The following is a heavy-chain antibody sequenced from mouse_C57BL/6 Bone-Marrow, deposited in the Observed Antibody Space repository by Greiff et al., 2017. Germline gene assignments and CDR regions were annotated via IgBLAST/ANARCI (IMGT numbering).Heavy chain of an antibody. CDR3: ARRDGYWYFDV. CDR1: GFTFSDYG. J-gene: IGHJ1*03. Sequence: EVQVVESGGGLVQPGGSLKLSCAASGFTFSDYGMAWVRQAPRKGPEWVAFISNLAYSIYYADTVTGRFTISRENAKNTLYLEMSSLRSEDTAMYYCARRDGYWYFDVWGTGTTVTVSS. V-gene: IGHV5-15*01. CDR2: ISNLAYSI.